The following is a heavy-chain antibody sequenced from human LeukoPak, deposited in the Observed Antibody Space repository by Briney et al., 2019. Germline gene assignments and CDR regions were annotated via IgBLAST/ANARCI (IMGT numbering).Heavy chain of an antibody. CDR3: ARDSYGSGSYYRFQH. D-gene: IGHD3-10*01. CDR1: GYTFTSYG. J-gene: IGHJ1*01. CDR2: ISAYNGNT. Sequence: ASVKVSCKASGYTFTSYGISWVRQAPGQGLEWMGWISAYNGNTNYAQKLQGRVTMTTDTSTSTVYMELSSLRSEDTAVYYCARDSYGSGSYYRFQHWGQGTLVTVSS. V-gene: IGHV1-18*01.